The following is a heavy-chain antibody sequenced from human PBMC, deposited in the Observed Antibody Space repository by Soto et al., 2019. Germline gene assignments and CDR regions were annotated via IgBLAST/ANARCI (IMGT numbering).Heavy chain of an antibody. D-gene: IGHD3-22*01. V-gene: IGHV4-31*03. CDR2: IYYSGST. CDR1: GGSISSGGYY. J-gene: IGHJ4*02. CDR3: AREAMGYDSSVIDY. Sequence: QVQLQESGPGLMKPSQTLSLTCTVSGGSISSGGYYWSWIRQHPGKGLEWIGYIYYSGSTYYNPSVKSRVTIPVDTSKNQFSLKLSSVTAADTAVYYCAREAMGYDSSVIDYWGQGTLVTVSS.